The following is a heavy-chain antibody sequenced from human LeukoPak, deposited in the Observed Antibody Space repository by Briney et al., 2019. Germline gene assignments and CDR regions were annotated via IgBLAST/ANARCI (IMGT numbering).Heavy chain of an antibody. CDR3: ATDFMI. CDR1: GFTFSSYS. Sequence: GGSLRLSCAASGFTFSSYSMNWVRQAPGKGLEWVSVIYSGGSTDYADSVKGRFTISRDNSNNTLYLQMNSLRGEDTAVYYCATDFMIGGQGTMVTVSS. J-gene: IGHJ3*02. V-gene: IGHV3-53*01. CDR2: IYSGGST. D-gene: IGHD3-16*01.